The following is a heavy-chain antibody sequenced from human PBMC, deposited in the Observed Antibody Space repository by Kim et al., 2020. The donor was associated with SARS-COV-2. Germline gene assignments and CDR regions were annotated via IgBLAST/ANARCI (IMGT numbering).Heavy chain of an antibody. CDR1: GGSFSGYY. D-gene: IGHD3-10*01. J-gene: IGHJ6*01. CDR3: ARGREGYYGSVYGKLYYY. CDR2: INHSGST. V-gene: IGHV4-34*01. Sequence: SETLSLTCAVYGGSFSGYYWSWIRQPPGKGLEWIGEINHSGSTNYNPSLKSRVTISVDTSKNQFSLKLSSVTAADTAVYYCARGREGYYGSVYGKLYYY.